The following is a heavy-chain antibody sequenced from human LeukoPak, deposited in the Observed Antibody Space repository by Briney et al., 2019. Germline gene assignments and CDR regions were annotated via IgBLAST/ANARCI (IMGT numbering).Heavy chain of an antibody. CDR2: IYSGSST. Sequence: GGSLRLSCAASGFTVSSNYMSWVRQAPGKGLEWVSVIYSGSSTYYAASVTGRFTISRDNSKNTLYLQMNSLRAEDTAVYYCASGYGYASFDYWGQGTLVTVSS. V-gene: IGHV3-53*01. J-gene: IGHJ4*02. CDR3: ASGYGYASFDY. CDR1: GFTVSSNY. D-gene: IGHD5-18*01.